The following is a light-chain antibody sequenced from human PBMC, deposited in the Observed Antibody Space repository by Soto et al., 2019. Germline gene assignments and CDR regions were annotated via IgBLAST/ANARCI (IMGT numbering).Light chain of an antibody. CDR1: QSVSGSY. V-gene: IGKV3-20*01. J-gene: IGKJ3*01. Sequence: EIVLTQSPGTLSLSPGERATLSCSASQSVSGSYLAWYQQKPGQAPRLFIYETSRRATGIPDRFSGSGSGTDFTHTIIRLEPEESAVYYCQQYGGSPSLFTFGPGTKVDI. CDR2: ETS. CDR3: QQYGGSPSLFT.